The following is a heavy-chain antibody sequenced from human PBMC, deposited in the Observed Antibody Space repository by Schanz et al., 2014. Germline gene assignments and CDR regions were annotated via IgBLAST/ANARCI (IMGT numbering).Heavy chain of an antibody. V-gene: IGHV1-69*02. CDR2: IIPVLAIA. D-gene: IGHD3-10*01. CDR3: ARGRGFYDY. CDR1: GGTFSSYT. Sequence: QVQLVQSGAEVKKPGSSVKVSCTASGGTFSSYTISWIRQARGQGLEWVGRIIPVLAIADYAQKFQGRVSITADTSTNTAYMELSSLTSEDTAVHYCARGRGFYDYWGQGTLVTVSS. J-gene: IGHJ4*02.